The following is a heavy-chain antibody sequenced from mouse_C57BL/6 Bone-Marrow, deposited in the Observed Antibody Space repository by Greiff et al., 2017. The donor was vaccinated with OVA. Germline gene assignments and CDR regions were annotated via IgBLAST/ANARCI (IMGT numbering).Heavy chain of an antibody. V-gene: IGHV14-3*01. D-gene: IGHD1-1*01. J-gene: IGHJ4*01. CDR3: ARGNFGSSFYAMDY. CDR2: IDPANDNT. Sequence: EVQLQQSVAELVRPGASVKLSCTASGFNIKNTYMHWVKQRPEQGLEWIGRIDPANDNTKYAPKFPGTATMTADPSSNTAYLQLSSLSSEDTAVYCCARGNFGSSFYAMDYWGQGTSVTVSS. CDR1: GFNIKNTY.